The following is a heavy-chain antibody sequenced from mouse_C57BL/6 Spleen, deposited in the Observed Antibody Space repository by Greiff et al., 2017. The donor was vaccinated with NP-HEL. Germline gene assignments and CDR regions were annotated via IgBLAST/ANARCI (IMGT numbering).Heavy chain of an antibody. V-gene: IGHV1-82*01. CDR1: GYAFSSSW. Sequence: VQLQQSGPELVKPGASVKISCKASGYAFSSSWMNWVKQRPGKGLEWIGRLYPGDGDTNYNGKFKGKATLTADKSSSTANMRLSSLTSEESAVYSCERGPEYFDYWGQGTTLTVSS. CDR2: LYPGDGDT. J-gene: IGHJ2*01. CDR3: ERGPEYFDY.